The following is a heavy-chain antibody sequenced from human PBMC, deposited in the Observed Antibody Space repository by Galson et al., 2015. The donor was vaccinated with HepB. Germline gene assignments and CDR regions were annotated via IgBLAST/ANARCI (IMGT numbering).Heavy chain of an antibody. J-gene: IGHJ2*01. V-gene: IGHV1-2*02. Sequence: QSGAEVKKPGASVKVSCKASGYTFTGYYMHWVRQAPGQGLEWMGWINPNSGGTNYAQKFQGRVTMTRDTSISTAYMELSRLRSDDTAVYYCARDAGDWNYDWYFELWGRGTLVTVSS. CDR1: GYTFTGYY. CDR2: INPNSGGT. D-gene: IGHD1-7*01. CDR3: ARDAGDWNYDWYFEL.